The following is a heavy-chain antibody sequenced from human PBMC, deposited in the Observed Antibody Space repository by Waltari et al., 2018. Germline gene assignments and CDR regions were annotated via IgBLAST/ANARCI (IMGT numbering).Heavy chain of an antibody. CDR2: ISSDGSST. Sequence: EEQLVESGGGLAQPGESLRLSCAASGFTFSSYWMDWVRQAPGKGLVWVSRISSDGSSTTYADSVKGRFTISRDNAKNTLYVQMNRLRAEDTAVYYCARVATKTYSSPVPGRPYYYGMDVWGQGTTVTVSS. D-gene: IGHD3-22*01. V-gene: IGHV3-74*01. J-gene: IGHJ6*02. CDR1: GFTFSSYW. CDR3: ARVATKTYSSPVPGRPYYYGMDV.